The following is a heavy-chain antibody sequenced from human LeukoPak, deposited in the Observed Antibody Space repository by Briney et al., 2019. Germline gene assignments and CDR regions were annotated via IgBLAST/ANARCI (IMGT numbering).Heavy chain of an antibody. CDR1: GGSISSGSYY. Sequence: SETLSLTCTVSGGSISSGSYYWSWIRQPAGKGLEWIGRIYTSGSTNYNPSLKSRVTISVDTSKNQFSLKLSSVTAADTAVYYCARDGSGTSCYTDWGQGTLVTVSS. D-gene: IGHD2-2*02. CDR2: IYTSGST. CDR3: ARDGSGTSCYTD. V-gene: IGHV4-61*02. J-gene: IGHJ4*02.